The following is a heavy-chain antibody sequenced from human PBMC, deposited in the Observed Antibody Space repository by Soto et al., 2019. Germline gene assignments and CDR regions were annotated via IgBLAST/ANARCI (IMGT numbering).Heavy chain of an antibody. CDR3: VRGPYTGAAGTQDDGMDV. J-gene: IGHJ6*02. Sequence: QVQLVESGGGVVQPGRSLRLSCAASGFTFTTYGIHWVRQAPGKGLEWVGVVWYDGNNKYYPDSVKGRFTISRDNSKNMVYLQMNSLRAEDTAVYYCVRGPYTGAAGTQDDGMDVWGQGTTVTVSS. CDR1: GFTFTTYG. D-gene: IGHD6-13*01. CDR2: VWYDGNNK. V-gene: IGHV3-33*01.